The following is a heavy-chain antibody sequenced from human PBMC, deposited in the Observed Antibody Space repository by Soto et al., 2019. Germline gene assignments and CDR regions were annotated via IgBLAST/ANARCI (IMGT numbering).Heavy chain of an antibody. CDR2: ISYDGSNK. CDR3: ASPNYYDSSGYYPPSFDY. J-gene: IGHJ4*02. CDR1: GFTFSSYA. V-gene: IGHV3-30-3*01. D-gene: IGHD3-22*01. Sequence: PGGSLRLSCAASGFTFSSYAMHWVRQAPGKGLEWVAVISYDGSNKYYVDSVKGRFTISRDNSKNTLYLQMNSLRAEDTAVYYCASPNYYDSSGYYPPSFDYWGQGTLVTVSS.